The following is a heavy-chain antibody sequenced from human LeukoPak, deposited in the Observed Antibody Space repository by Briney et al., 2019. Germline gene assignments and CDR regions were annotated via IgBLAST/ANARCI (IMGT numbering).Heavy chain of an antibody. D-gene: IGHD2-2*02. Sequence: GASVKVSCKASGYTFTGYYMHWVRQAPGQGLGWMGWINPNSGGTNYAQKFQGRVTMTRDTSISTAYMELSRLRSDDTAVYYCARVEYCSSTSCYNPSSYYYYGMDVWGQGTTVTVSS. V-gene: IGHV1-2*02. J-gene: IGHJ6*02. CDR1: GYTFTGYY. CDR3: ARVEYCSSTSCYNPSSYYYYGMDV. CDR2: INPNSGGT.